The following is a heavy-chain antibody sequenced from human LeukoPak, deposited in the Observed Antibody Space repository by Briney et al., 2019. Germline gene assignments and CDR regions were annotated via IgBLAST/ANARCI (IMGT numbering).Heavy chain of an antibody. V-gene: IGHV4-59*08. Sequence: SETLSLTCTVSGGSISSYYWSWIRQPPGKGLEWIGYIYYSGSTNYNPSLKSRVTISVDTSKNQFSLKLSSVTAADTAVYYCARRDHYYYGVDVWGQGTTVTVSS. J-gene: IGHJ6*02. CDR1: GGSISSYY. CDR3: ARRDHYYYGVDV. CDR2: IYYSGST.